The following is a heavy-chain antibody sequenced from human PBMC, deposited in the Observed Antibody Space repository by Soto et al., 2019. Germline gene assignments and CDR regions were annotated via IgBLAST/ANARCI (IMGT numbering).Heavy chain of an antibody. CDR3: ARDGGGS. J-gene: IGHJ5*02. CDR2: INPDGSAT. D-gene: IGHD2-15*01. Sequence: EVQLVESGGGLVQPGGSLRLSCAASGFTFRNYWMHWVRRLPGKGLVWVSCINPDGSATNYADSVKGRFTVSRDNARNMQYLQMNSLRAEDTAVYYCARDGGGSWGQGILVTVSS. CDR1: GFTFRNYW. V-gene: IGHV3-74*01.